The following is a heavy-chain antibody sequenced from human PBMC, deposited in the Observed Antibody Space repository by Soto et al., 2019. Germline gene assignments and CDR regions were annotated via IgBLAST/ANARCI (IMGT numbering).Heavy chain of an antibody. Sequence: QVQLQQWGAGLLKPSETLSLTCAVYGGSFSGYYWSWIRQPPGKGLEWIGEINHSGSTNYNPSLKSRVTISVDTSKNQFSLKLSSVTAADTDVYYCARDEIRYFDWLPQYYYYYGMDVWGQGTTVTVSS. J-gene: IGHJ6*02. V-gene: IGHV4-34*01. CDR1: GGSFSGYY. CDR3: ARDEIRYFDWLPQYYYYYGMDV. D-gene: IGHD3-9*01. CDR2: INHSGST.